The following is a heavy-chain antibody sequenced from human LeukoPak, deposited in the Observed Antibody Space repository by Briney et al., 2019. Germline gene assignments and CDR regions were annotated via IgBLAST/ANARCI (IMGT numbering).Heavy chain of an antibody. CDR3: VATYLYAMDV. J-gene: IGHJ6*04. CDR1: GFTFSDYY. Sequence: PGGSLRLSCAASGFTFSDYYMSWIRQAPGKGLVWISRINSDGSSTSYADSVKGRVTISRDNAKNTLYLQMNSPRAEDAAVYYCVATYLYAMDVWGKGTTVTVSS. V-gene: IGHV3-74*01. D-gene: IGHD2-2*02. CDR2: INSDGSST.